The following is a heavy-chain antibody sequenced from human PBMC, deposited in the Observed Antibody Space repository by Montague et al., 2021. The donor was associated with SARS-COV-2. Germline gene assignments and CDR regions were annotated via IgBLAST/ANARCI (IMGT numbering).Heavy chain of an antibody. J-gene: IGHJ3*02. Sequence: PALVKPTQTLTLTCTFSGFSLSTSGVGVGWIRQPPGKALEWLALIYWDVDKRYSPSLKSRLTITKDTSKNQVVLTMTNMDPVDTATYYCAHRRGLLLSDAFDIWGQGTMVTVSS. V-gene: IGHV2-5*02. CDR3: AHRRGLLLSDAFDI. D-gene: IGHD1-26*01. CDR1: GFSLSTSGVG. CDR2: IYWDVDK.